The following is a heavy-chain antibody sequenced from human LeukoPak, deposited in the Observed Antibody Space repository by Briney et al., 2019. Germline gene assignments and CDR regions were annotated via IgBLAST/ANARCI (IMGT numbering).Heavy chain of an antibody. V-gene: IGHV4-59*01. D-gene: IGHD2-2*01. CDR2: IYYSGST. J-gene: IGHJ4*02. CDR3: ARLSCSSTSCPNFDY. CDR1: GGSISSYY. Sequence: VKPSETLSLACTVSGGSISSYYWSWIRQPPGKGLEWIGYIYYSGSTNYNPSLKSRVTISVDTSKNQFSLKLSSVTAADTAVYYCARLSCSSTSCPNFDYWGQGTLVTVSS.